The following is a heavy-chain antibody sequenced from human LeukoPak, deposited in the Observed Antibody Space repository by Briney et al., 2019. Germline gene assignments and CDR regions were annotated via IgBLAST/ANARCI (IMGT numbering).Heavy chain of an antibody. V-gene: IGHV3-23*01. J-gene: IGHJ4*02. CDR3: AKDLPLQSTENTY. CDR2: ISASAGRT. D-gene: IGHD5/OR15-5a*01. Sequence: PGGSLRLSCAASGFTFSNYAMNWVRQAPGKGLEWVSAISASAGRTYYADSVKGRFTISRDNSKNMLYLQMNSLRAEDTAVYYCAKDLPLQSTENTYWGQGTLVTVSS. CDR1: GFTFSNYA.